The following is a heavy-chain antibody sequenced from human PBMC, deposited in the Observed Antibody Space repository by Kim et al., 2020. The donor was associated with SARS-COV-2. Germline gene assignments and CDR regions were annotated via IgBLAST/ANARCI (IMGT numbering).Heavy chain of an antibody. D-gene: IGHD1-1*01. CDR1: VGSISSYY. V-gene: IGHV4-59*01. CDR2: IYYSGST. Sequence: SETLSLTCTVSVGSISSYYWSWIRQPPGKGLEWIGYIYYSGSTNYNPSLKSRVTISVDTSKNQFSLKLSSVTAADTAVYYCARELPLDGFDPWGQGTLVT. CDR3: ARELPLDGFDP. J-gene: IGHJ5*02.